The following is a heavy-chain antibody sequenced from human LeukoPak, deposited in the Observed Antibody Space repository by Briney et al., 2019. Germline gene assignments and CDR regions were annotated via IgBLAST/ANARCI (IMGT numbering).Heavy chain of an antibody. Sequence: GGSLRLSCAASGFTFSSYWMHWVRQAPGKGLVWVSRINTDGSSKSYADSVKGRFTISRDNAKNTLFLQMNSLRAEDTALYYCAKLLSGVRGEDYWGQGTLVTVSS. CDR3: AKLLSGVRGEDY. V-gene: IGHV3-74*01. J-gene: IGHJ4*02. CDR1: GFTFSSYW. CDR2: INTDGSSK. D-gene: IGHD3-10*01.